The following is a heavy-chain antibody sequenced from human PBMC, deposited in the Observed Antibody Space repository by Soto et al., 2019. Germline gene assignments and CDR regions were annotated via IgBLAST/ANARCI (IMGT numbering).Heavy chain of an antibody. J-gene: IGHJ6*02. CDR1: GCIFSSYS. D-gene: IGHD3-10*01. CDR3: ARDGGDMDV. CDR2: ISSRSGTI. Sequence: PGGSLRLSCAASGCIFSSYSMNWVRQVPGKGLEWVSYISSRSGTIYYADSVKGRFTISRDNVKNSLYLQMNSLRAEDTAVYYCARDGGDMDVWGQGTTVTVSS. V-gene: IGHV3-48*01.